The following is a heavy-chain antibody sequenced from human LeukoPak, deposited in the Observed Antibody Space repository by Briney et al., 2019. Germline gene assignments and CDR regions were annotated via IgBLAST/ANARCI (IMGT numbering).Heavy chain of an antibody. Sequence: SETLSLTCIVSGGSLSSYYSTWIRQPPGKGLEWIGYIYYNGSTNYNPSLKSRVTISVDTSKNQFSLKLNSVTAADTAVYYCARQSRGIAVAGLDYWGQGILVTVSS. D-gene: IGHD6-19*01. CDR2: IYYNGST. V-gene: IGHV4-59*08. CDR3: ARQSRGIAVAGLDY. CDR1: GGSLSSYY. J-gene: IGHJ4*02.